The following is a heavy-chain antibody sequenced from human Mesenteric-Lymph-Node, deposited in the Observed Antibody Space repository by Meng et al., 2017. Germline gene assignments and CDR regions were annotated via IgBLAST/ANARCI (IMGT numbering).Heavy chain of an antibody. CDR3: TTDSSLIVATTGLCLN. Sequence: GESLKISCTASGLPFNTAWMSWVRQAPGKGLEWVGRIKSKTDGGTTDYAAPVKGRFTISRDDSKNTLYLQMNSLKTEDTAVYYCTTDSSLIVATTGLCLNWGQGTLVTVSS. V-gene: IGHV3-15*01. J-gene: IGHJ4*02. CDR2: IKSKTDGGTT. D-gene: IGHD5-12*01. CDR1: GLPFNTAW.